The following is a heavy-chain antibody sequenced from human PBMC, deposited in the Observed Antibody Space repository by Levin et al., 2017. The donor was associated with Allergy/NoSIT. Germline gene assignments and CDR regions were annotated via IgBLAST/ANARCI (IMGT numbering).Heavy chain of an antibody. J-gene: IGHJ4*02. Sequence: ASVKVSCRASGYSFTNYGIHWVRQAPGQGLEWMGWISGYNGNTNYAQKFQGRVTVTTDTSSSTAYMELRSLRSDDTAIYYCARSDTYYFPSSGDYWGQGTLVTVSS. CDR3: ARSDTYYFPSSGDY. CDR2: ISGYNGNT. V-gene: IGHV1-18*01. CDR1: GYSFTNYG. D-gene: IGHD6-19*01.